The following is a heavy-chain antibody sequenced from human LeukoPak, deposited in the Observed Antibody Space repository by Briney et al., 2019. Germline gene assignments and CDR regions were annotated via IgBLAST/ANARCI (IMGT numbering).Heavy chain of an antibody. CDR3: ARGYNYVNDFDY. Sequence: GGSLRLSCAASGFTFSSYAIHWVRQAPGKGLEWVAVISYDGSNKYYADSVKGRFTISRDNSKNTLYLQMNSLRAEDTAVYYCARGYNYVNDFDYWGQGTLVSVSS. J-gene: IGHJ4*02. D-gene: IGHD5-18*01. CDR2: ISYDGSNK. V-gene: IGHV3-30-3*01. CDR1: GFTFSSYA.